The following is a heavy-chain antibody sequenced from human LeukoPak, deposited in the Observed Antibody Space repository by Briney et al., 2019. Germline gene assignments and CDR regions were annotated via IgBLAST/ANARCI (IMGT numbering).Heavy chain of an antibody. CDR3: ARDSRDFWSGYYRFHP. V-gene: IGHV4-59*01. J-gene: IGHJ5*02. CDR2: IYYSGST. D-gene: IGHD3-3*01. Sequence: SETLSLTCTVSGGSISSYYWSWIRQPPGKGLEWIGYIYYSGSTNYNPSLKSRVTISVDTSKNQFSLKLSSVTAADTAVYYCARDSRDFWSGYYRFHPWGQGTLVTVSS. CDR1: GGSISSYY.